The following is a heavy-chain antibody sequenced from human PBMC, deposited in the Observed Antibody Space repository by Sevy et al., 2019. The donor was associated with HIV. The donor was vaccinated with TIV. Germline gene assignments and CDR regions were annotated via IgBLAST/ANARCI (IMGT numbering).Heavy chain of an antibody. CDR3: ARPSARRSTYFDY. V-gene: IGHV4-39*01. CDR2: IYYSGST. J-gene: IGHJ4*02. D-gene: IGHD6-6*01. CDR1: GGSISSSSYY. Sequence: SENLSLTCTVSGGSISSSSYYWGWIRQPPGKGLEWIGSIYYSGSTYYNPSLKSRVTISVDTSKNQFSLKLSSVTAADTAVYYCARPSARRSTYFDYWGQGTLVTVSS.